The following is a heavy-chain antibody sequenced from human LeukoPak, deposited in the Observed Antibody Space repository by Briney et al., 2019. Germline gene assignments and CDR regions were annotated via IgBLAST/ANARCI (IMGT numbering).Heavy chain of an antibody. CDR3: AQGYSYGLMAY. CDR2: IQFDGSNK. J-gene: IGHJ4*02. Sequence: SGGSLRLSCAASGFTFSSYGMHWVRQAPGKGLEWVAFIQFDGSNKYYADSVKGRFTISRDNSKNTLYLQMNSLRGEDTAVYYCAQGYSYGLMAYWGQGPLVTVSS. D-gene: IGHD5-18*01. CDR1: GFTFSSYG. V-gene: IGHV3-30*02.